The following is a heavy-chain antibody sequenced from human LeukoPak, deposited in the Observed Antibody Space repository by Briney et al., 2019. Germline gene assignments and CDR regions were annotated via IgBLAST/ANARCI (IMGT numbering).Heavy chain of an antibody. CDR2: ISNGGTNT. D-gene: IGHD5-18*01. J-gene: IGHJ4*02. Sequence: PGGTLRLSCAASGFTFSNYGMTWVRQAPGRGLEWVSGISNGGTNTYYTDSVKGRFTISRDNSRNTLYLQMNSLRADDTAVYYCARDRRGYSYGYPDYWGQGTLVTVSS. CDR1: GFTFSNYG. CDR3: ARDRRGYSYGYPDY. V-gene: IGHV3-23*01.